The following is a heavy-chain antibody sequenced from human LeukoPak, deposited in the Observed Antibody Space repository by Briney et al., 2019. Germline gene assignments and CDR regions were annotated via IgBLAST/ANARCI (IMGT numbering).Heavy chain of an antibody. CDR3: AKDIAVVPAARPRYFDY. V-gene: IGHV3-23*01. CDR1: GFTFSNYA. Sequence: GGSLRLSCAASGFTFSNYAMSWVRQAPGKGLEWLSSISDNGGSTYYADSVKGRFTISRDSSKNTLYLQMNSLRAEDTAVYYCAKDIAVVPAARPRYFDYWGQGTLVTVSS. CDR2: ISDNGGST. D-gene: IGHD2-2*01. J-gene: IGHJ4*02.